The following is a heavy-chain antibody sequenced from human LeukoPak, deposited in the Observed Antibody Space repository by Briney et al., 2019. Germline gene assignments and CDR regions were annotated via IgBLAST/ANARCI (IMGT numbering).Heavy chain of an antibody. D-gene: IGHD3-9*01. V-gene: IGHV1-2*02. CDR1: GGTFSSYA. Sequence: GASVKVSCKASGGTFSSYAISWVRQAPGQGPEWMGWINPNSGGTNYAQKFQGRVTMTRDTSISTAYMELSRLRSDDTAVYYCASVRYFDWLLNWGQGTLVTVSS. CDR2: INPNSGGT. J-gene: IGHJ4*02. CDR3: ASVRYFDWLLN.